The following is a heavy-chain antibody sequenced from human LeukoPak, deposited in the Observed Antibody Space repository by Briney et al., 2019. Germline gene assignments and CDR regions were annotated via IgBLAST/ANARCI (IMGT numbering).Heavy chain of an antibody. Sequence: GASVKVSCKAAGYTFTSYYIHWVRQAPGQGLEWVALINPNGGNTGYAQRFQGRVTVTTDTSTSTVYMELNSLGSEDTAVYYCARERRAWGEDFWGQGTLVTVSS. J-gene: IGHJ4*02. V-gene: IGHV1-46*01. D-gene: IGHD3-16*01. CDR2: INPNGGNT. CDR3: ARERRAWGEDF. CDR1: GYTFTSYY.